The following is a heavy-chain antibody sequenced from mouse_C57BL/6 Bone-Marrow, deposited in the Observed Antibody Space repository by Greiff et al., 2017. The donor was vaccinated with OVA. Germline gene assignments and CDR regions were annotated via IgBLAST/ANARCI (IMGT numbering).Heavy chain of an antibody. V-gene: IGHV1-81*01. D-gene: IGHD1-2*01. J-gene: IGHJ4*01. CDR1: GYTFTSYG. CDR3: ARRLRLYAMDY. Sequence: VKLQESGAELARPGASVKLSCKASGYTFTSYGISWVKQRTGQGLEWIGEIYPRSGNTYYNEKFKGKATLTADKSSSTAYMELRSLTSEDSAVYFCARRLRLYAMDYWGQGTSVTVSS. CDR2: IYPRSGNT.